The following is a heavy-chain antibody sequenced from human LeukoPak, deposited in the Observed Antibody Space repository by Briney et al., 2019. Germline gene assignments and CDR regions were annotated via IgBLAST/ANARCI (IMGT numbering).Heavy chain of an antibody. CDR1: GGSISSYY. CDR3: ARTAVAGIDY. Sequence: SETLSLTCTVSGGSISSYYWSWIRQPPGKGLEWIGYIYYSGSTNYNPSLKSRVIISVDTSKNQFSLKLSSVTAADTAVYYCARTAVAGIDYWGQGTLVTVSS. D-gene: IGHD6-19*01. V-gene: IGHV4-59*01. J-gene: IGHJ4*02. CDR2: IYYSGST.